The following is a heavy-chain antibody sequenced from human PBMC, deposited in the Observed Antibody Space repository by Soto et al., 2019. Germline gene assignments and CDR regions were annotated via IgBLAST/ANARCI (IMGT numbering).Heavy chain of an antibody. CDR1: GFTFSSYG. V-gene: IGHV3-30*18. D-gene: IGHD5-18*01. CDR2: ISYDGSNK. CDR3: AKETVDTAMAYYYYYYGMDV. Sequence: SLKLSCAASGFTFSSYGMHWVRQAAGKGLEWVAVISYDGSNKYYADSVKGRFTISRDNSKNTLYLQMNSLRAEDTAVYYCAKETVDTAMAYYYYYYGMDVWGQGTTVTVSS. J-gene: IGHJ6*02.